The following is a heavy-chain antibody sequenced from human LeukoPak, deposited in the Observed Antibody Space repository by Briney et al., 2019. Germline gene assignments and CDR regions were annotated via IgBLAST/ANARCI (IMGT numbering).Heavy chain of an antibody. Sequence: GGSLRLSCEASGFTFSSYWMHWVRQAPGKGLVWVSRINGVGSRTSYADSVKGRFTISRDNAKNTVYLQMNSLRAEDTDVYYCARVCTGGGCYHFDSWGQGTLVTVSS. D-gene: IGHD2-8*02. CDR2: INGVGSRT. CDR3: ARVCTGGGCYHFDS. J-gene: IGHJ4*02. V-gene: IGHV3-74*01. CDR1: GFTFSSYW.